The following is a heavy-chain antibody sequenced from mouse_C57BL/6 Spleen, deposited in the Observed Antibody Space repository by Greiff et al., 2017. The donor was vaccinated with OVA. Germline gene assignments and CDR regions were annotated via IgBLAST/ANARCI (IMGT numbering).Heavy chain of an antibody. CDR2: IDPETGGT. Sequence: QVQLKESGAELVRPGASVTLSCKASGYTFTDYEMHWVKQTPVHGLEWIGAIDPETGGTAYNQKFKGKAILTADKSPSTAYMELRSLTSEDSAVYYCTRSKYFDYWGQGTTLTVSS. V-gene: IGHV1-15*01. CDR1: GYTFTDYE. CDR3: TRSKYFDY. J-gene: IGHJ2*01.